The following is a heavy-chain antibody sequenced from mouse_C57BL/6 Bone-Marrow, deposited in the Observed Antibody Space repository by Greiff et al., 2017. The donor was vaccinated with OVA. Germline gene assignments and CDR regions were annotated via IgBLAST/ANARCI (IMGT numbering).Heavy chain of an antibody. CDR2: IYPGDGDT. CDR1: GYAFSSSW. V-gene: IGHV1-82*01. CDR3: ARRGLRLAGFAY. J-gene: IGHJ3*01. D-gene: IGHD2-12*01. Sequence: QVQLQQSGPELVKPGASVKISCKASGYAFSSSWMNWVKQRPGKGLEWIGRIYPGDGDTNYNGKFKGKATLTADKSSSTAYMQLSSLPSEDSAVYFCARRGLRLAGFAYWGQGTLVTVSA.